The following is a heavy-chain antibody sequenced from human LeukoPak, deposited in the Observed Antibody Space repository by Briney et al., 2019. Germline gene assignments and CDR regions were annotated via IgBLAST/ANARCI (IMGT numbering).Heavy chain of an antibody. D-gene: IGHD3-22*01. CDR2: IWYDGSNK. CDR1: GFTFSSYA. V-gene: IGHV3-33*08. Sequence: PGRSLRLSCAASGFTFSSYAMHWVRQAPGKGLEWVAVIWYDGSNKYYADSVKGRFTISRDNSKNTLYLQMNSLRAEDTAVYYCARAPGLDSSGYLGYWGQGTLVTVSS. J-gene: IGHJ4*02. CDR3: ARAPGLDSSGYLGY.